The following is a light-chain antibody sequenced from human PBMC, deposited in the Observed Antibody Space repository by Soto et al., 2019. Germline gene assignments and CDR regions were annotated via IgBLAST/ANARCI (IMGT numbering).Light chain of an antibody. J-gene: IGKJ2*01. V-gene: IGKV3-11*01. CDR3: QQRSNWPSFT. CDR1: QSVSNY. CDR2: GAS. Sequence: EIVLTQSPATLSLSPGERATLSCRASQSVSNYLAWYQQKPGQAPRLLIYGASNRATGIPARFSGSGSATDFTLTISSLEPEDFAIYYCQQRSNWPSFTFGQGTKLEIK.